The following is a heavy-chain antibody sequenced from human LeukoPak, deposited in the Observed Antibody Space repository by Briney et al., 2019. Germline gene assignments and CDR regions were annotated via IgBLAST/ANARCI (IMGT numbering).Heavy chain of an antibody. CDR3: ATAPGGGPYDSSGYYY. V-gene: IGHV3-23*01. Sequence: GGSLRLSCAASGFTFRSYAMSWVRQAPGKGLEWVSAISGSGGSTYYADSVEGRFTISRDNSKNTLYLQMNSLRAEDTAVYYCATAPGGGPYDSSGYYYWGQGTLVTVSS. J-gene: IGHJ4*02. CDR2: ISGSGGST. D-gene: IGHD3-22*01. CDR1: GFTFRSYA.